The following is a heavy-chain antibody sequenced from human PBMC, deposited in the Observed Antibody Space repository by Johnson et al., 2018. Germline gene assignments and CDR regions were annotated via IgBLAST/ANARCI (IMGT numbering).Heavy chain of an antibody. J-gene: IGHJ4*02. D-gene: IGHD4-17*01. CDR2: VTWNSDTK. V-gene: IGHV3-9*01. Sequence: VQLVQSGGGLVKPGGSXRLSCEASGFTFDDYAMHWVLQAPGKGLEWVSGVTWNSDTKGYADSVEGRFTISRDNAKKSLYLQMNSLRPADAALYYCAKEKNGDAYFDYWGQGTLVTVSS. CDR3: AKEKNGDAYFDY. CDR1: GFTFDDYA.